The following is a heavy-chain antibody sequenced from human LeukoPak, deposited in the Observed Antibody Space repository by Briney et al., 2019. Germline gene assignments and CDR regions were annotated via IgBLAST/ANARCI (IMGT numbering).Heavy chain of an antibody. CDR3: VTLGYCSGGSCYRTEYYYGMDV. D-gene: IGHD2-15*01. CDR2: ISGSGGST. V-gene: IGHV3-23*01. Sequence: GGSLRLSCAGSGFTFSSYAMSWVRQAPGKGLEWVSAISGSGGSTYYADSVKGRFTISRDNSKNTLYLQMNSLRAEDTAVYYCVTLGYCSGGSCYRTEYYYGMDVWGQGTTVTVSS. J-gene: IGHJ6*02. CDR1: GFTFSSYA.